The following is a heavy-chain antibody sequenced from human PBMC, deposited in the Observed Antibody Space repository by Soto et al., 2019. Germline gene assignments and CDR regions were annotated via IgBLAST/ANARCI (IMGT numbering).Heavy chain of an antibody. Sequence: EVQLVESGGGLVQPGGCLGLSCAASGFTFSNYWMHWVRQVPGKGLVWVSRINSDGSSTDYADSVKGRFTNSRDNAKNTLYLQMNTLKAEDTAVYYCARATTNIFDYWGQGTLVTVSS. J-gene: IGHJ4*02. D-gene: IGHD1-1*01. V-gene: IGHV3-74*01. CDR3: ARATTNIFDY. CDR2: INSDGSST. CDR1: GFTFSNYW.